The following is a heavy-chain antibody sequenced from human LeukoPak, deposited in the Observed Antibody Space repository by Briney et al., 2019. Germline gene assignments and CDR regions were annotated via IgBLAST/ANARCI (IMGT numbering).Heavy chain of an antibody. CDR1: GFTFSDYY. J-gene: IGHJ5*02. CDR3: AKAPGAPSNWFDP. V-gene: IGHV3-11*01. CDR2: ISSSGSTI. D-gene: IGHD3-10*01. Sequence: GGSLRLSRAASGFTFSDYYMSWIRQAPGKGLEWVSYISSSGSTIYYADSVKGRFTISRDNAKNSLYLQMNSLRAEDTAVYYCAKAPGAPSNWFDPWGQGTLVTVSS.